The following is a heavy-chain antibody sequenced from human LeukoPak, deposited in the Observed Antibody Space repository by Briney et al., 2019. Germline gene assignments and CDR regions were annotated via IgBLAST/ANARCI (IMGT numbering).Heavy chain of an antibody. Sequence: GGSLRLSCAASGFTFDDYAMHWVRQAPGKGLEWVSGISWNSGSIGYADSVKGRFTISRDNAKNSLYLQMNSLRAEDTALYYCARGGSYGGNDKLYYFDYWGQGTLVTVSS. CDR3: ARGGSYGGNDKLYYFDY. D-gene: IGHD4-23*01. V-gene: IGHV3-9*01. J-gene: IGHJ4*02. CDR1: GFTFDDYA. CDR2: ISWNSGSI.